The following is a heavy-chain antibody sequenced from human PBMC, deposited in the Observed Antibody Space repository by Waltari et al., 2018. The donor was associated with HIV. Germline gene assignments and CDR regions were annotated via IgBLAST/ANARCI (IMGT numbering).Heavy chain of an antibody. CDR2: NHYTGDT. Sequence: QVQLQQSGPGLVKPSETLTLTCTVSGDSINNYYWTWIRQPPGKGLENIAYNHYTGDTHYHPSPKRRVRLSIDTSQDQLFLKVTSKTAADTAVYYWVGVGIRSGGRGMDVWGQGTTVIVSS. J-gene: IGHJ6*02. CDR3: VGVGIRSGGRGMDV. D-gene: IGHD6-19*01. V-gene: IGHV4-59*12. CDR1: GDSINNYY.